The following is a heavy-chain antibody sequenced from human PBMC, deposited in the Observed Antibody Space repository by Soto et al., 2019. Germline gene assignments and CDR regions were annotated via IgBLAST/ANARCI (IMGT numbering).Heavy chain of an antibody. CDR2: ISSSSSYT. CDR1: GFTFSDYY. J-gene: IGHJ6*02. Sequence: GGSLRLSCAASGFTFSDYYMSWIRQAPGKGLEWVSYISSSSSYTNYADSVKGRFTISRDNAKNSLYLQMNSLRAEDTAVYYCARRDGSYYYYGMDVWGQGTTVTVSS. V-gene: IGHV3-11*06. CDR3: ARRDGSYYYYGMDV.